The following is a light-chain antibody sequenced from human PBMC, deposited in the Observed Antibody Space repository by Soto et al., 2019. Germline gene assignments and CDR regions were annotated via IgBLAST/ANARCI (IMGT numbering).Light chain of an antibody. CDR1: SSDVGGYNF. V-gene: IGLV2-8*01. CDR3: ASYACSNNYV. Sequence: QSVLTQPPSASGSPGQSVTISCTGTSSDVGGYNFVSWYQHHPGKAPKLMIYEVNKRPSGVPDRFSGSKSGNTASLTVSGLQAEDEADYYCASYACSNNYVFGTGTKVTVL. CDR2: EVN. J-gene: IGLJ1*01.